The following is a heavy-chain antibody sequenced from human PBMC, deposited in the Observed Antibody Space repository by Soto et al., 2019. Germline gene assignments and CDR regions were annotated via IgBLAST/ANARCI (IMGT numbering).Heavy chain of an antibody. CDR1: GGSISSGAYY. J-gene: IGHJ5*02. V-gene: IGHV4-31*03. CDR3: ATTGSGVAWRWFDP. CDR2: IYYRGST. Sequence: SETLSLTCTVSGGSISSGAYYWSWIRQHPGKGLEWIGYIYYRGSTYYNPSLKSRVTISVDTSKNQFSLKLSSVTTADTAVYYCATTGSGVAWRWFDPWGQGTQVTVSS. D-gene: IGHD2-15*01.